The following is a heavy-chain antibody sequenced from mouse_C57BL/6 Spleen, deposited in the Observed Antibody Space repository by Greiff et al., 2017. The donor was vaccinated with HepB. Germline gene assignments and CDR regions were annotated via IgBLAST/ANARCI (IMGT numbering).Heavy chain of an antibody. CDR3: ARHRYYDYDWYFDV. CDR2: ISSGGSYT. CDR1: GFTFSSYG. J-gene: IGHJ1*03. D-gene: IGHD2-4*01. Sequence: EVQVVESGGDLVKPGGSLKLSCAASGFTFSSYGMSWVRQTPDKRLEWVATISSGGSYTYYPDSVKGRFTISRDNAKNTLYLQMSSLKSEDTAMYYCARHRYYDYDWYFDVWGTGTTVTVSS. V-gene: IGHV5-6*01.